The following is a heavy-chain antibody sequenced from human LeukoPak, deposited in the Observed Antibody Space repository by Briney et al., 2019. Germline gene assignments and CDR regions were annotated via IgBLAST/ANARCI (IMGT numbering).Heavy chain of an antibody. D-gene: IGHD3-22*01. J-gene: IGHJ4*02. CDR2: ISGSGGST. CDR3: VFQSGYFDFDY. CDR1: GFTFSSYA. V-gene: IGHV3-23*01. Sequence: GGSLRLSCAASGFTFSSYAMSWVRQAPGKGLEWVSAISGSGGSTYYADSVKGRFTISRDNSENTLYLQMNSLRAEDTAVYYCVFQSGYFDFDYWGQGTLVTVSS.